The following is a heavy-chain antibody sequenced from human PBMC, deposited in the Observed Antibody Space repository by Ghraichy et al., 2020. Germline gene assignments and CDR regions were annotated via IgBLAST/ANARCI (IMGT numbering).Heavy chain of an antibody. CDR1: GFTFSSYW. J-gene: IGHJ4*02. CDR3: ARDKHDYGDHVLDY. V-gene: IGHV3-7*01. CDR2: IKQDGSEK. D-gene: IGHD4-17*01. Sequence: GSLNIYCAASGFTFSSYWMSWVRQAPGKGLEWVANIKQDGSEKYYVDSVKGRFTISRDNAKNSLYLQMNSLRAEDTAVYYCARDKHDYGDHVLDYWGQGTLVTVSS.